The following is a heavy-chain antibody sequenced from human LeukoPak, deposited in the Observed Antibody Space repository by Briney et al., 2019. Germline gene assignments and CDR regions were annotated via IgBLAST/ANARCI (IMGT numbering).Heavy chain of an antibody. V-gene: IGHV4-59*01. J-gene: IGHJ5*02. CDR2: IYYSGST. CDR1: GGSISSYY. D-gene: IGHD2/OR15-2a*01. Sequence: SETLSLTCTVSGGSISSYYWSWIRQPPGKGLEWIGYIYYSGSTNYNPSLKSRVTISVDTSKNQFSLKLSPVTAADTAVYYCARDAGRRPVYRGWFDPWGQGTLVTVSS. CDR3: ARDAGRRPVYRGWFDP.